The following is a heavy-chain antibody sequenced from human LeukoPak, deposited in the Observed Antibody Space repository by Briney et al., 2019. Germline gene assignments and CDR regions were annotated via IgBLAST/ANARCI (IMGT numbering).Heavy chain of an antibody. CDR3: ARLRSRRGLTDY. CDR1: GGSISSYY. CDR2: IYYSGST. V-gene: IGHV4-59*08. D-gene: IGHD3/OR15-3a*01. Sequence: PSETLSLTCTVSGGSISSYYWSWIRQPPGKGLEWIGYIYYSGSTYYNPSLKSRVTISVDTSKNQFSLKLSSVTAADTAVYYCARLRSRRGLTDYWGQGTLVTVSS. J-gene: IGHJ4*02.